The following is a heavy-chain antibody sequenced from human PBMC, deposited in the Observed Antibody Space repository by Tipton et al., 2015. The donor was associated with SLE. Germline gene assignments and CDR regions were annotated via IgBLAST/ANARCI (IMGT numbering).Heavy chain of an antibody. CDR3: ARDRGNDVVLIDNGGGMYV. D-gene: IGHD2-21*01. CDR2: ITWDGDTS. V-gene: IGHV3-43*01. CDR1: GFTFDDYT. Sequence: SLRLSCAASGFTFDDYTMHWVRQAPGKGLEWVSLITWDGDTSYYADSVEGRFTISRDNRNKYLYLQMNSLRTDDTGMYYCARDRGNDVVLIDNGGGMYVWGQGTTVTVSS. J-gene: IGHJ6*02.